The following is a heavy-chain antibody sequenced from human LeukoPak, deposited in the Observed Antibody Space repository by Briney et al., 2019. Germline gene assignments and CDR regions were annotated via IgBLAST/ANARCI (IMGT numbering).Heavy chain of an antibody. D-gene: IGHD5-12*01. Sequence: GASVKVSCKASGYTFTTFGITWVRQAPGQGLEWMGRINPNSGGTNYAQKFQGRVTMTRDTSISTAYMELSRLRSDDTAVYYCARDAGYSGYDFDYWGQGTLVTVSS. CDR1: GYTFTTFG. CDR2: INPNSGGT. CDR3: ARDAGYSGYDFDY. V-gene: IGHV1-2*06. J-gene: IGHJ4*02.